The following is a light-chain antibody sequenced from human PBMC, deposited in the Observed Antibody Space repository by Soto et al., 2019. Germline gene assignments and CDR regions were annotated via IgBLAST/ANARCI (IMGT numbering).Light chain of an antibody. J-gene: IGLJ3*02. V-gene: IGLV2-23*01. CDR3: CSYAGSLWV. Sequence: QSALTQPASVSGSPGQSITISCTGTSNDVGSYNLVSWYQQHPGKAPKLMIFEGSKRPSGVSNRFSGSKSGNTASLTISGLQAGDEADYYCCSYAGSLWVFGGGTQLTVL. CDR1: SNDVGSYNL. CDR2: EGS.